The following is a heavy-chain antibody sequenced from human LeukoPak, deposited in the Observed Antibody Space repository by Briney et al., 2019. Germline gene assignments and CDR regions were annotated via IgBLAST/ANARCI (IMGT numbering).Heavy chain of an antibody. D-gene: IGHD2-21*01. CDR3: AAVSYLAFDI. J-gene: IGHJ3*02. CDR2: IKQDGDEK. V-gene: IGHV3-7*01. CDR1: GFTVSGYW. Sequence: GGSLRLSCAASGFTVSGYWMSWVRRAPGKGLEWVANIKQDGDEKYYVDSVKGRFTIFRDNAKNAAYLQINSLTVEDTAVYCCAAVSYLAFDIWGQGTMVTVSS.